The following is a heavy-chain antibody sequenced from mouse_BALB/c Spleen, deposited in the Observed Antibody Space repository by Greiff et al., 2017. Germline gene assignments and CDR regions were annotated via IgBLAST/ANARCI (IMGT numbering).Heavy chain of an antibody. CDR1: GFTFSSYA. J-gene: IGHJ2*01. Sequence: EVKLMESGGGLVKPGGSLKLSCAASGFTFSSYAMSWVRQTPEKRLEWVATISSGGSYTYYPDSVKGRFTISRDNAKNTLYLQMSSLRSEDTAMYYCARRHYGSSYFDYWGQGTTLTVSS. D-gene: IGHD1-1*01. CDR3: ARRHYGSSYFDY. CDR2: ISSGGSYT. V-gene: IGHV5-9-3*01.